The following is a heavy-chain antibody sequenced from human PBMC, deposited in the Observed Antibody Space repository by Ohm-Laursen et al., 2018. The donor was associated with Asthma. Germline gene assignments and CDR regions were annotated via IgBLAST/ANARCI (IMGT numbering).Heavy chain of an antibody. V-gene: IGHV3-30-3*01. CDR3: ARRDFSGGDPSAAFDI. D-gene: IGHD2-21*02. CDR1: GFTFSSYA. Sequence: SLRLSCTASGFTFSSYAMHWVRQAPGKGLEWVAVISYDGSNKYYADSVKGRFTISRDNSKNTLYMQMNSLRAEDTAVYYYARRDFSGGDPSAAFDIWGQGTMVTVSS. CDR2: ISYDGSNK. J-gene: IGHJ3*02.